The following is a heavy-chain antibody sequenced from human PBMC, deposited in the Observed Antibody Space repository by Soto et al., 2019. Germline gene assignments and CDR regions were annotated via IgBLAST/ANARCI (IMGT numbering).Heavy chain of an antibody. Sequence: GASVKVSCKAFGYTFTSYAIHWVRQAPGQRLEWMGWINAGNGNTKYSQKFQGRVTITRDTSASTAYMELTSLRSEDTAVYYCARHPERIAEIGWFDPWGQGTLVTVSS. D-gene: IGHD6-13*01. CDR1: GYTFTSYA. V-gene: IGHV1-3*01. CDR2: INAGNGNT. CDR3: ARHPERIAEIGWFDP. J-gene: IGHJ5*02.